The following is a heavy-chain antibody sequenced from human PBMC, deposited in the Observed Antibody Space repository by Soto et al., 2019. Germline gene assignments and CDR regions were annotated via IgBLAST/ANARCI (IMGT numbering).Heavy chain of an antibody. CDR3: ATQYYDFWSGFH. CDR2: FDPEDGKT. Sequence: GASVKFSCKVSGYTLSGFSMRWVRQAPGQGLEWMGGFDPEDGKTIYAQKFQGRVTMTEDTSTDTAYMELSSLRSEDTAVYYCATQYYDFWSGFHWGQGTLVTVSS. V-gene: IGHV1-24*01. D-gene: IGHD3-3*01. J-gene: IGHJ4*02. CDR1: GYTLSGFS.